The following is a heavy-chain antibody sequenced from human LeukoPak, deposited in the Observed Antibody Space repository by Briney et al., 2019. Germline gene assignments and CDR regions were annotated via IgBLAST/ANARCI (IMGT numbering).Heavy chain of an antibody. Sequence: GGSLRLSCAASGFTFSSYWMSWVRQAPGKGLEWVANIKQDGSEEYYVDSVKGRFTISRDNAKNSLYLQMNSLRAEDTAVYYCARDHGGYDYDYWGQGTLVTVSS. CDR2: IKQDGSEE. CDR1: GFTFSSYW. D-gene: IGHD5-12*01. J-gene: IGHJ4*02. V-gene: IGHV3-7*01. CDR3: ARDHGGYDYDY.